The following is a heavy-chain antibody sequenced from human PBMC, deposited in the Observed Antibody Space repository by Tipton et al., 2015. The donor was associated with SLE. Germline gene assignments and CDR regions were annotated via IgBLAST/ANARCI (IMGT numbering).Heavy chain of an antibody. CDR1: GYSISSAYY. V-gene: IGHV4-38-2*01. Sequence: GLVKPSETLSLTCDVSGYSISSAYYWGWIRQPPGKGLEWIGNIWHTGNIYYNPSLKSRVTLSLDMSNNQFSLRLNSLTAADTAVYYCARGVEREWEQWLVLDYWGQGTLVTVSS. D-gene: IGHD6-19*01. CDR2: IWHTGNI. CDR3: ARGVEREWEQWLVLDY. J-gene: IGHJ4*02.